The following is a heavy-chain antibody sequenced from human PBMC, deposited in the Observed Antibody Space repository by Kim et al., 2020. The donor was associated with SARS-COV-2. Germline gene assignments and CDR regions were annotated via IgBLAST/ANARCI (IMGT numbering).Heavy chain of an antibody. D-gene: IGHD1-26*01. V-gene: IGHV3-23*01. J-gene: IGHJ4*02. Sequence: DSVKGRFTSSKDNIKKTLYLQMNSLRAEDTALYYCAKSPSSGRFYAGLDFWGQGTLVTVSS. CDR3: AKSPSSGRFYAGLDF.